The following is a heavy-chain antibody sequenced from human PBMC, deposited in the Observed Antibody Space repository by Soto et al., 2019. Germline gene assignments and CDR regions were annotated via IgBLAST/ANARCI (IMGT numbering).Heavy chain of an antibody. V-gene: IGHV3-23*01. D-gene: IGHD5-12*01. J-gene: IGHJ6*02. Sequence: EVQLLESGGGLVQPGGSLRLSCAASGFTFSSYAMSWVRQAPGTGLEWVSAISGSGGSTYYADSVKGRFTISRDNSKNPLYLQMNSLRAEDTAVYYCAKPPRGYDYNNYGMDVWCQGTTVTVSS. CDR1: GFTFSSYA. CDR2: ISGSGGST. CDR3: AKPPRGYDYNNYGMDV.